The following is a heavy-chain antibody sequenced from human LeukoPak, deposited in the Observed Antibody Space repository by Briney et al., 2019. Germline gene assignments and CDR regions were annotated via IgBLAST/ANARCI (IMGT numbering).Heavy chain of an antibody. D-gene: IGHD1-26*01. V-gene: IGHV3-74*01. J-gene: IGHJ4*02. Sequence: PGGSLRLSCAASGFTFSSYAMSWVRQAPGKGLEWVSRINMDRTTISYADSVKGRFTISRDNAKNTLYLQMSSLRAEDTAVYYCARVSRGSYHFEYWGQGALVTVSS. CDR3: ARVSRGSYHFEY. CDR1: GFTFSSYA. CDR2: INMDRTTI.